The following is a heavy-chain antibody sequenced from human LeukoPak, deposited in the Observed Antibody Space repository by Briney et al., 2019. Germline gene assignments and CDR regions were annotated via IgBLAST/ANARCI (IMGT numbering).Heavy chain of an antibody. CDR3: AKVFVSLGPTRGYSFDH. Sequence: PGESLRLSCAASGFTFSNCIMSWVRQAPGKGLEWVSAITDSVGDTYYANSVQGRFTISRDNSRNTLYLQMNSLRAEDTAIYYCAKVFVSLGPTRGYSFDHWGQGSLVTVSS. D-gene: IGHD3-16*01. V-gene: IGHV3-23*01. CDR1: GFTFSNCI. J-gene: IGHJ4*02. CDR2: ITDSVGDT.